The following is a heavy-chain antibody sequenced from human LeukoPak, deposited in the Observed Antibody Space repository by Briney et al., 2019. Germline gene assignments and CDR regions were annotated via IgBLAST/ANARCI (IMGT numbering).Heavy chain of an antibody. CDR1: GGSISGGDYY. V-gene: IGHV4-30-4*01. D-gene: IGHD2-21*01. J-gene: IGHJ3*02. CDR2: IYYSGST. Sequence: PSQTLSLTCTVSGGSISGGDYYWSWLRQPPGKGLEWIGYIYYSGSTYYNPSLKSRVTISADTSKNQFSLKLSSVTAADTAVYYCARDLFRDAFDIWGQGTMVTAPS. CDR3: ARDLFRDAFDI.